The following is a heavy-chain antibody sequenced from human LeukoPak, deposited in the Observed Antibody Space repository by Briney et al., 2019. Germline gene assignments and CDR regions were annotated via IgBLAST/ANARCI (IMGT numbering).Heavy chain of an antibody. Sequence: PSETLSLTCSVSGGSISSSSYYWGWIRQPPGKGLEWIGSIYYSGSTYYTPSLKSRLTISVDTSKNQFSLKLSSVTAADTTVYYCASISSFGDDYWGQGTLVTVSS. CDR1: GGSISSSSYY. CDR2: IYYSGST. D-gene: IGHD3-16*01. J-gene: IGHJ4*02. CDR3: ASISSFGDDY. V-gene: IGHV4-39*01.